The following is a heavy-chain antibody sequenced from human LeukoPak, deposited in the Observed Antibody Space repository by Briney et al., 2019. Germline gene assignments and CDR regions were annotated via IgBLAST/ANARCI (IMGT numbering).Heavy chain of an antibody. D-gene: IGHD3/OR15-3a*01. CDR2: IYTSGST. J-gene: IGHJ6*03. CDR3: ARDEIFTFFGPEVYYMDV. Sequence: SQTLSLTCPVSGGSISSGTYYWSWIRQPAGKGLEWIGRIYTSGSTNYNPSLKSRVTISVDTSKNQFSLKLSSVTAADTAVYYCARDEIFTFFGPEVYYMDVWGKGTTVTVSS. CDR1: GGSISSGTYY. V-gene: IGHV4-61*02.